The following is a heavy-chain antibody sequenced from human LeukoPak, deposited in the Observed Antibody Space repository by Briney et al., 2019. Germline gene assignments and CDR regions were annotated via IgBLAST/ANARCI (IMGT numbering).Heavy chain of an antibody. D-gene: IGHD2-8*01. CDR3: AKDRSCTNNICHGDFDY. Sequence: GGSLRLSCEASEFTFSSYSMNWVRQAPGKGLEWVSYISSSSSTTYYADSVKGRFTISRDNSKNTLYLQMNSLRAEDTAVYYCAKDRSCTNNICHGDFDYWGQGTLVTVSS. CDR2: ISSSSSTT. CDR1: EFTFSSYS. J-gene: IGHJ4*02. V-gene: IGHV3-48*01.